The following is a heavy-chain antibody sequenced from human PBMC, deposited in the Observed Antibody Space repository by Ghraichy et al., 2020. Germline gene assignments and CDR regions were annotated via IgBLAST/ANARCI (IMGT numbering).Heavy chain of an antibody. CDR1: GFTVSSND. J-gene: IGHJ3*02. CDR3: ASMGRVGYYDSMRADAFDI. Sequence: GGSLRLSCAASGFTVSSNDMSWVRQAPGKGLEWVSVIYGGGSTYYADSVKGRFTISRDNSKNTLYLQMNSLKAVDTAVSYWASMGRVGYYDSMRADAFDIWGQGTMVTVSS. D-gene: IGHD3-22*01. V-gene: IGHV3-53*01. CDR2: IYGGGST.